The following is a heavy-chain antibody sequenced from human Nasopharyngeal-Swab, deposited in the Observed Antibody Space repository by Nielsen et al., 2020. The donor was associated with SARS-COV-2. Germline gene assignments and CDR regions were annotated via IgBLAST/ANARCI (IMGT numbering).Heavy chain of an antibody. CDR3: AKGPTVVLVSVAIRGWLDS. Sequence: GESLKISCEASGFSFDSYFMNWVRQAPGKGLEWVAVISYDGSKVYYADSVKGRFTISRDNSKDTVFLEMNSLRAEDTAVYYCAKGPTVVLVSVAIRGWLDSWGQGTLVTVSS. J-gene: IGHJ4*02. CDR2: ISYDGSKV. D-gene: IGHD2-2*01. CDR1: GFSFDSYF. V-gene: IGHV3-30*18.